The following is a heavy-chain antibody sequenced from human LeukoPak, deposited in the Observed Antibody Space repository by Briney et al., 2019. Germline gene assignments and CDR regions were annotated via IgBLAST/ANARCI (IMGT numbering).Heavy chain of an antibody. D-gene: IGHD6-6*01. Sequence: GGSLRLSCAASGFTFSSYSMNWVRQAPGKGLEWVSYISSSSSTIYYADSVKGRFTISRDNAKNSVYLQMNSLRAEDTAVYYCARDQISGSYSTSSANDYWGQGTLVTVSS. J-gene: IGHJ4*02. CDR1: GFTFSSYS. CDR3: ARDQISGSYSTSSANDY. CDR2: ISSSSSTI. V-gene: IGHV3-48*04.